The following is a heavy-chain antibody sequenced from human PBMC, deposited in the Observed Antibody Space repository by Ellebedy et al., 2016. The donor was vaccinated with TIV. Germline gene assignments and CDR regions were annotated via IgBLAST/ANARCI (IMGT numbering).Heavy chain of an antibody. CDR1: GYSFTGYY. D-gene: IGHD5-12*01. CDR3: ARVVATTFWFDP. Sequence: AASVEVSCKASGYSFTGYYIHWVRQAPGQGLEWMGWINPNSGGTNYAQKFQGRVTMTRDTSISTAYMEMSRLRSDDTAVYYCARVVATTFWFDPWGQGTLVTVSS. CDR2: INPNSGGT. J-gene: IGHJ5*02. V-gene: IGHV1-2*02.